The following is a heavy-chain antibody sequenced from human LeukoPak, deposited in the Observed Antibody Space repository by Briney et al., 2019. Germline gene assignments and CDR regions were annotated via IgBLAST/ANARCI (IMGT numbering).Heavy chain of an antibody. CDR2: IYPGDSEI. J-gene: IGHJ4*02. CDR1: GYSFTSYW. CDR3: ARRGRGTTVTYYFDF. Sequence: GESLRISCKGSGYSFTSYWISWVRQMPGKGLEWMGIIYPGDSEIRYSPSFQGQVTISADKSISTAYLQWSSLKASDTAMYYCARRGRGTTVTYYFDFWGQGTLVTVSS. D-gene: IGHD4-17*01. V-gene: IGHV5-51*01.